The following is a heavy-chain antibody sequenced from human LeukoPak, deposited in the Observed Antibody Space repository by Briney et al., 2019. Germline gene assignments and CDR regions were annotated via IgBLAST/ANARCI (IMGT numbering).Heavy chain of an antibody. CDR3: AKGLRGIAAAAHVFDY. CDR2: ISGSGGST. V-gene: IGHV3-23*01. D-gene: IGHD6-13*01. CDR1: GFTFNNYA. Sequence: PGGSLRLSCAASGFTFNNYAMSWVRQAPGKGLEWVSPISGSGGSTYYADSVKGRFTISRDNSKNTLYLQMNSLRAEDTAVYYCAKGLRGIAAAAHVFDYWGQGTLVTVSS. J-gene: IGHJ4*02.